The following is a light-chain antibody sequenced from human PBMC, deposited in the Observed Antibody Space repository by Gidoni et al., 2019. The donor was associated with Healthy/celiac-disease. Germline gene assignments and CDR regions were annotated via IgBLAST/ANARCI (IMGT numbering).Light chain of an antibody. V-gene: IGKV3-20*01. CDR2: GAS. CDR1: QSVNSSY. J-gene: IGKJ2*01. Sequence: IVLTHSPGTLSLSPGERATLSCRASQSVNSSYLAWYQQKPSQAPRLLIDGASSRATGIPDMFSGSGSGTDFIITSSRLEPEDVAVYYCQQYGSSPYTFGQGTKLEIK. CDR3: QQYGSSPYT.